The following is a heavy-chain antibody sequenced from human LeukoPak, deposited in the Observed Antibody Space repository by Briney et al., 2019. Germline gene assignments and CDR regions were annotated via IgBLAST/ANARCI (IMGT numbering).Heavy chain of an antibody. D-gene: IGHD6-13*01. J-gene: IGHJ5*02. CDR2: VKHSGST. CDR1: GGSFSGYY. CDR3: ARGLDSSSWYVDLFVRGNLVFDP. V-gene: IGHV4-34*01. Sequence: SETLSLTCAVYGGSFSGYYWSWIRQPPGKELEWIGEVKHSGSTNYNPSLKSRVTISVDTSKNQFSLKLSSVTAADTAVYYCARGLDSSSWYVDLFVRGNLVFDPWGQGTLVTVSS.